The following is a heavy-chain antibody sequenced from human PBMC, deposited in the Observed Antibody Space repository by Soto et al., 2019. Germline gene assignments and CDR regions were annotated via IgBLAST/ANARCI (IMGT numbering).Heavy chain of an antibody. CDR2: IYYSGST. V-gene: IGHV4-59*01. Sequence: PSETLSLTCTVSGGSISSYYWSWIRQPPGKGLEWIGYIYYSGSTNYNPSLKSRVTISVDTSKNQFSLKLSSVTAADTAVYYCARVGIAAAGTTRALWFDPWGQGTLVTVSS. CDR3: ARVGIAAAGTTRALWFDP. J-gene: IGHJ5*02. CDR1: GGSISSYY. D-gene: IGHD6-13*01.